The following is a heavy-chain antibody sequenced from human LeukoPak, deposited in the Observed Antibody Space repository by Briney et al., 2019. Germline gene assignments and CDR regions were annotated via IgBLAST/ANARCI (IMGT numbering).Heavy chain of an antibody. D-gene: IGHD3-9*01. CDR3: ARDRSVYYDILTGPGTLDY. Sequence: GGSLRLSCAASGFTFSSYSINWVRQAPGKGLEWVSYISSSSSTIYYADSVKGRFTISRDNAKNSLYLQMNSLRVEDTAVYYCARDRSVYYDILTGPGTLDYWGQGNLVTVSS. J-gene: IGHJ4*02. V-gene: IGHV3-48*01. CDR2: ISSSSSTI. CDR1: GFTFSSYS.